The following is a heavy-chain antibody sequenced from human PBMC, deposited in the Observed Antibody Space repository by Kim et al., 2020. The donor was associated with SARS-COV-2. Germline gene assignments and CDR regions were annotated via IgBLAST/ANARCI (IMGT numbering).Heavy chain of an antibody. J-gene: IGHJ2*01. CDR3: ARNRYFDL. CDR1: GFTFNNNY. CDR2: IYSDGSA. Sequence: GGSLRLSCAASGFTFNNNYMNWVRQAPGKGLEWVSFIYSDGSAYYADSVKGRFTISTDNSKNKLYRQMNSLRSEDKAIYYCARNRYFDLWGGGTLVTVSS. V-gene: IGHV3-66*02.